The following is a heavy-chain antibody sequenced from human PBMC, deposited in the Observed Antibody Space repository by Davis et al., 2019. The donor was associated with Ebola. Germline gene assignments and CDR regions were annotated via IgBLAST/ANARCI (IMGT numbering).Heavy chain of an antibody. V-gene: IGHV1-46*03. J-gene: IGHJ2*01. CDR1: GNTFISNY. D-gene: IGHD6-19*01. CDR3: ARGVAVALNWYFDL. Sequence: AASVKVSCKASGNTFISNYMHWVRQAPGQGLEWMGIINPSGGNTRYPQRFQGRVTMTRDTSTSTIYMELSSLRSEDTAVYYCARGVAVALNWYFDLWGRGTLVTVSS. CDR2: INPSGGNT.